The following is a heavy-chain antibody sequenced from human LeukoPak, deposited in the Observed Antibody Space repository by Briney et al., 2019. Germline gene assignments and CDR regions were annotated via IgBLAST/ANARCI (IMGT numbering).Heavy chain of an antibody. CDR1: XFTFSSYW. Sequence: GGSLXXXXXAXXFTFSSYWXHWVRQAPGKGLEGVAAIPYDGSNTYYVDSVKGRFTISRDNNKNTLYLQMNSLRADDTAVYYCAKDIGTISLTNWFDPWGQGTLVTVSS. CDR2: IPYDGSNT. J-gene: IGHJ5*02. D-gene: IGHD2-8*01. CDR3: AKDIGTISLTNWFDP. V-gene: IGHV3-30*18.